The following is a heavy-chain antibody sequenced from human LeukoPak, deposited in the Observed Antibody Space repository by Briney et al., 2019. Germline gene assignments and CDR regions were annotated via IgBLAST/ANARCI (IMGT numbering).Heavy chain of an antibody. D-gene: IGHD4-17*01. V-gene: IGHV3-20*04. CDR3: ARPDDYGDYFDY. Sequence: GGSLRLSCAASGFTFDDYGMSWVRQGPGKGLEWVSGINWNGGSTGYADSVKGRFTISRDNAKNSLYLQMNSLRAEDTALYYCARPDDYGDYFDYWGQGTLVTVSS. CDR2: INWNGGST. J-gene: IGHJ4*02. CDR1: GFTFDDYG.